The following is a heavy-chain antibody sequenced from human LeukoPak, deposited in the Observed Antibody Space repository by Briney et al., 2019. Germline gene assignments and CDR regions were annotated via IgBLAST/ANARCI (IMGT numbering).Heavy chain of an antibody. CDR1: EFTVSSNY. CDR3: TRELRGFDC. J-gene: IGHJ4*02. Sequence: GGSLRLSCAASEFTVSSNYMNWVRQAPGKGLEWVSVIYSDGSTYYAYSVKGRFTISRDSSKNTLYLHMNSLRVEDTAMYHCTRELRGFDCWGQGTLVTVSA. V-gene: IGHV3-66*01. CDR2: IYSDGST. D-gene: IGHD2-8*01.